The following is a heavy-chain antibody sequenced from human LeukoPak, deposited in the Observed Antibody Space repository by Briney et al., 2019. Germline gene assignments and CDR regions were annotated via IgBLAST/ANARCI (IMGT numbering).Heavy chain of an antibody. Sequence: ASVNVSCKASGYTFTSYDINWVRQAPGQGLEWMGWMNPNSGKTGYAQKFQGRVTMTRSTSISTAYMELSSLRSEDTAVYYCTRSVRDGSIDYWGQGTLVTVSS. CDR2: MNPNSGKT. J-gene: IGHJ4*02. CDR3: TRSVRDGSIDY. V-gene: IGHV1-8*01. CDR1: GYTFTSYD. D-gene: IGHD5-24*01.